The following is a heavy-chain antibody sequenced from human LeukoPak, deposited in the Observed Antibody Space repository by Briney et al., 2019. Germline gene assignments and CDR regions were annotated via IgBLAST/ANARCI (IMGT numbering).Heavy chain of an antibody. V-gene: IGHV1-69*04. Sequence: GASVKVSCKASGGTFSSYGVGWVRQAPGQRLEWLGRIIPMFDITNYAQKFQGRVTVTADKATNTAYMELSSLISEDTAVYYCARDSSAAGSGGLFDPWGQGTQVTVSS. CDR3: ARDSSAAGSGGLFDP. J-gene: IGHJ5*02. CDR2: IIPMFDIT. CDR1: GGTFSSYG. D-gene: IGHD6-13*01.